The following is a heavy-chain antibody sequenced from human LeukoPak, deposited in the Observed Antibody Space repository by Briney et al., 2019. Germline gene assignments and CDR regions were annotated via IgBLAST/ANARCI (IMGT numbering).Heavy chain of an antibody. D-gene: IGHD1-26*01. CDR1: GYNFTSYW. CDR2: IYPGDSDT. CDR3: ARRAFRRHYYYYMDV. Sequence: GESLKISCKGFGYNFTSYWIGWVRQMPGKGLEWMGIIYPGDSDTRYSPSFQGQVTISADKSISTAYLQWSSLKASDTAMYYCARRAFRRHYYYYMDVWGKGTTVTVSS. J-gene: IGHJ6*03. V-gene: IGHV5-51*01.